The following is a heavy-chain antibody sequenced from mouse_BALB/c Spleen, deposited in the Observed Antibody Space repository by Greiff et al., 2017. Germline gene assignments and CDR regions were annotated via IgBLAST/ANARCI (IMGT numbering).Heavy chain of an antibody. Sequence: QVQLKQSGSVLVRPGASVKLSCKASGYTFTSSWMHWAKQRPGQGLEWIGEIHPNSGNTNYNEKFKGKATLTVDTSSSTAYVDLSSLTSEDSAVYYCARDYEGVAYWGQGTLVTVSA. CDR3: ARDYEGVAY. CDR1: GYTFTSSW. J-gene: IGHJ3*01. D-gene: IGHD1-1*01. CDR2: IHPNSGNT. V-gene: IGHV1S130*01.